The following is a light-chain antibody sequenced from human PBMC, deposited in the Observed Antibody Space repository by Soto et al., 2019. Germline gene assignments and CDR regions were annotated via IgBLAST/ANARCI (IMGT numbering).Light chain of an antibody. J-gene: IGLJ3*02. Sequence: QSALTQPASVSGSPGQSITISCTGTSSDIGDYNSVSWYQQHPGKAPKLIIYEVSHRPSGVSNRFSGSKSGNTASLTISGLQAEDEADYYCSSYAGSNNLFGGGTKVTVL. CDR3: SSYAGSNNL. CDR1: SSDIGDYNS. V-gene: IGLV2-14*03. CDR2: EVS.